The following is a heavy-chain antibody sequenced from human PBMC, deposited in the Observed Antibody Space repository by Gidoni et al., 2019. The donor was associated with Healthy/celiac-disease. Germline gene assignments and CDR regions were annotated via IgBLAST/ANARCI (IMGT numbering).Heavy chain of an antibody. Sequence: QVQLQESGPGLVKPSETLSLTCTVSGGSISSYYWSWIRQPPGKGLEWIGYIYYSGSTNYNPSLKSRVTISVDTSKNQFSLKLSSVTAADTAVYYCARDTSNWGSESNAFDIWGQGTMVTVSS. D-gene: IGHD7-27*01. V-gene: IGHV4-59*01. CDR1: GGSISSYY. CDR2: IYYSGST. CDR3: ARDTSNWGSESNAFDI. J-gene: IGHJ3*02.